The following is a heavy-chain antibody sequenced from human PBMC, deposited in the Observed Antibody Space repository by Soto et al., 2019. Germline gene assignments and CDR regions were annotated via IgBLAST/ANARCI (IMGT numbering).Heavy chain of an antibody. V-gene: IGHV3-33*01. CDR3: ARELDQYYYYYGMDV. CDR1: GFTFSSYG. J-gene: IGHJ6*02. Sequence: GGSLRLSCAASGFTFSSYGMHWVRQAPGKGLKWVSVILYVGSIIYYSDSVKGRFTISRDNSKNTLYLQMNSLRAEDTAVYYCARELDQYYYYYGMDVWGQGTTVTVSS. CDR2: ILYVGSII.